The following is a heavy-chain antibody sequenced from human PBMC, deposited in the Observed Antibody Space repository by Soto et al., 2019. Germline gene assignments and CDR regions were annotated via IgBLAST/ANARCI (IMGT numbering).Heavy chain of an antibody. V-gene: IGHV1-69*01. CDR1: GGTFSSYA. CDR3: ARSQGSSTSLEIYYYYYYGMDV. J-gene: IGHJ6*02. D-gene: IGHD2-2*01. Sequence: QVKLVQSGAEVKKPGSSVKVSCKASGGTFSSYAISWVRQAPGQGLEWMGGIIPIPGTANYAQKFQGRVTITADESTSTAYMELSSLRSEATAVYYCARSQGSSTSLEIYYYYYYGMDVWGQGTTVTVSS. CDR2: IIPIPGTA.